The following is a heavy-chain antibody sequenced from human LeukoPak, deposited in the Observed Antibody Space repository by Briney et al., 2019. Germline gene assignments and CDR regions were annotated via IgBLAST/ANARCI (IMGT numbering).Heavy chain of an antibody. Sequence: GGSLRLSCAASGFTFSCYAMSWVRQAPGKGLEWVSAISGSGGSTYYADSVKGRFTISRDNAKNSLYLQMNSLRAEDTAVYYCASIGVYYDSSGYAGVWGQGTLVTVSS. V-gene: IGHV3-23*01. CDR3: ASIGVYYDSSGYAGV. CDR1: GFTFSCYA. J-gene: IGHJ4*02. CDR2: ISGSGGST. D-gene: IGHD3-22*01.